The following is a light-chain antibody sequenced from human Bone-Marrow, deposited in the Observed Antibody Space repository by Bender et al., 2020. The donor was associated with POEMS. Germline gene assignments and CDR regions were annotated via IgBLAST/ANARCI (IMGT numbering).Light chain of an antibody. V-gene: IGLV4-69*01. CDR2: VYSDGSH. Sequence: QPVLTQSPSASASLGDSVKLTCTLSSGHSDYAIAWHQLQPEKGPRCLMNVYSDGSHTKGDGIPERFSGSSSGAERYLTISSLQSEDEADYYCQTWGTGIVVFGGGAKLTVL. CDR1: SGHSDYA. J-gene: IGLJ3*02. CDR3: QTWGTGIVV.